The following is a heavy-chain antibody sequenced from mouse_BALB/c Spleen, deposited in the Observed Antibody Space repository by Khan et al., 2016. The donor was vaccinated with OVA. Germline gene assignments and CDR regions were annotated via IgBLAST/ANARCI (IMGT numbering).Heavy chain of an antibody. Sequence: QVRLQQSGPELVKPGASVRISCKASGYTFTTYYIHWVKQRPGQGLQWIGWIYPGSVNTQYNEQFKGQATLTADKSSSTAYMQRRRLTSEDTAVYFCARDDYFVGDAMDYWGQGTSVTVSS. J-gene: IGHJ4*01. V-gene: IGHV1S56*01. CDR1: GYTFTTYY. CDR2: IYPGSVNT. CDR3: ARDDYFVGDAMDY. D-gene: IGHD2-4*01.